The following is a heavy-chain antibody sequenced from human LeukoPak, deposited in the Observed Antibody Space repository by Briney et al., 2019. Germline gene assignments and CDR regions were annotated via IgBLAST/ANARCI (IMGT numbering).Heavy chain of an antibody. J-gene: IGHJ4*02. D-gene: IGHD2-15*01. Sequence: PSETLSLTCAVYGGSFSGYYWSWIRQPPGKGLEWIGEINHSGSTNYNPSLKSRVTISVDTSKNQFSLKLSSVTAADTAVYYCARWGVVVAATAALWGQGTLVTVSS. V-gene: IGHV4-34*01. CDR2: INHSGST. CDR1: GGSFSGYY. CDR3: ARWGVVVAATAAL.